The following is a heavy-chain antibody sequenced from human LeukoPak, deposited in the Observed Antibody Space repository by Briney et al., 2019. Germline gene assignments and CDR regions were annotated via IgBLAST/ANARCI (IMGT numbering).Heavy chain of an antibody. CDR2: ISHTGVT. Sequence: SETLSLTCSVSGFSISSAYHWGWIRQPPGGRLEWIGSISHTGVTYYNPSFKSRLTISLDTFKDEFSLQLTSVTAADTAMYYCARDDIGFEYWGQGIVVTVSS. J-gene: IGHJ4*02. CDR3: ARDDIGFEY. V-gene: IGHV4-38-2*02. CDR1: GFSISSAYH.